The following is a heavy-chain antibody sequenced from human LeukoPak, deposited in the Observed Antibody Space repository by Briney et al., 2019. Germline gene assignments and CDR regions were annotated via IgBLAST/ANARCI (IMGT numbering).Heavy chain of an antibody. D-gene: IGHD3-3*01. J-gene: IGHJ4*02. V-gene: IGHV3-23*01. CDR2: ISGSGGST. Sequence: GGSLRLSCAASGFTFSSSVMSWVRQAPGKGLEWVSGISGSGGSTYYADSVKGRFTISRDNSKNTLYLQMNSLRAEDTAVYYCAKPGEIFGVVNYYFDYWGQGTLVTVSS. CDR3: AKPGEIFGVVNYYFDY. CDR1: GFTFSSSV.